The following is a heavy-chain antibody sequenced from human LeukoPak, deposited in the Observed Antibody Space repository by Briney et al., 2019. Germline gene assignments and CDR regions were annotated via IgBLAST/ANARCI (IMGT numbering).Heavy chain of an antibody. D-gene: IGHD2-15*01. CDR2: ISSSGSTI. Sequence: GGSLRLSCAASGFTFSSYEMHWVRQAPGKGLEWVSYISSSGSTIYYADSVKGRFTISRDNSKNTLYLQMNSLRAEDTAVYYCAIPLRVVDYWGQGTLVAVSS. V-gene: IGHV3-48*03. CDR1: GFTFSSYE. CDR3: AIPLRVVDY. J-gene: IGHJ4*02.